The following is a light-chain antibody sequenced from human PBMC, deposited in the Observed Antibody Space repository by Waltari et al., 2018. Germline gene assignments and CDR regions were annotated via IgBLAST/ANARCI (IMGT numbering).Light chain of an antibody. V-gene: IGKV1D-13*01. Sequence: IQFTQSPSSLSPSVGDNVKITGQASQGIGNGLNWYQQKPGKAPKLLIYRASSLQIGIPSRFSGSGSGTDFTLTISSLQPEDFATYYCQQGYNYPFTFGPGTKLDIK. J-gene: IGKJ3*01. CDR2: RAS. CDR1: QGIGNG. CDR3: QQGYNYPFT.